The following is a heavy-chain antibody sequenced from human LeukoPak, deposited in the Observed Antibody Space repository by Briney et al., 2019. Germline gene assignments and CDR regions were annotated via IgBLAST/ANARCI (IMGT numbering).Heavy chain of an antibody. CDR2: TYYRSKWYN. CDR3: ARAQVSVATIEYDGMDV. V-gene: IGHV6-1*01. Sequence: SQTLSLTCAISGDSVSSNSAAWNWIRQSPSRGLEWLGRTYYRSKWYNDYAVSVKSRITINPDTSKNQFSLQLNSVTPEDTSVYYCARAQVSVATIEYDGMDVWGQGTTVTVSS. J-gene: IGHJ6*02. CDR1: GDSVSSNSAA. D-gene: IGHD5-12*01.